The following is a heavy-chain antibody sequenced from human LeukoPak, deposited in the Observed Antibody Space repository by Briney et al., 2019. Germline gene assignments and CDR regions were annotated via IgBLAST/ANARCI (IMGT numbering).Heavy chain of an antibody. V-gene: IGHV4-59*01. J-gene: IGHJ4*02. Sequence: SETLSLTCTVSGGSISNYYWNWIRQPPGKGLEWIGYIYYTGSTNYNPSLKSRVTMSVDTSKNQFSLNLKSVTPEDTAVYYCARGPLSRPGYFDYWGQGSLVTVSS. CDR2: IYYTGST. CDR1: GGSISNYY. CDR3: ARGPLSRPGYFDY. D-gene: IGHD6-6*01.